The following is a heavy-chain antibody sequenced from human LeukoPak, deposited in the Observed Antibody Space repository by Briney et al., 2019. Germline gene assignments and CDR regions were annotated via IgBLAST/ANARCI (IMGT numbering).Heavy chain of an antibody. CDR3: AKGIRISSSYYYYYYGMDV. Sequence: PGGSLRLSCAASGFTFDDYAMHWVRQAPGKGLEWVSGISWNSGSIGYADSVKGRFTISRDNAKNSLYLQMNSLRAEDTALYYCAKGIRISSSYYYYYYGMDVWGQGTTVTVSS. D-gene: IGHD6-6*01. CDR2: ISWNSGSI. CDR1: GFTFDDYA. J-gene: IGHJ6*02. V-gene: IGHV3-9*01.